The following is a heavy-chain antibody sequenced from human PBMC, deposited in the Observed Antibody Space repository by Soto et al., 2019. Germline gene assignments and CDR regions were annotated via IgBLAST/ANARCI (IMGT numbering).Heavy chain of an antibody. CDR2: ITPYDGST. V-gene: IGHV1-18*01. CDR1: GYTFSKFG. Sequence: QVQLVQSGGEVKKPGASVKVSCKTSGYTFSKFGISWARQVPGQGLEWVGWITPYDGSTNFAQKLQGRVSLTLDTSPDTAYLELRSLDSDDTAVYSCARSVFRTDNPDAWGQGTLVTVSS. J-gene: IGHJ5*02. D-gene: IGHD1-20*01. CDR3: ARSVFRTDNPDA.